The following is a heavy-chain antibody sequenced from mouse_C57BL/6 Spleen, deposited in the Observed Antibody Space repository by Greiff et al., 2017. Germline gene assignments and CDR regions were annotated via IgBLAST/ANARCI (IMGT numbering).Heavy chain of an antibody. CDR2: INPNNGGT. J-gene: IGHJ1*03. D-gene: IGHD1-1*01. CDR3: ARGATVVEGWYFDV. CDR1: GYTFTDYN. Sequence: EVQLQQSGPELVKPGASVKIPCKASGYTFTDYNMDWVKQSHGKSLEWIGDINPNNGGTIYNQKFKGKATLTVDKSSSTAYMELRSLTSEDTAVYYCARGATVVEGWYFDVWGTGTTVTVSS. V-gene: IGHV1-18*01.